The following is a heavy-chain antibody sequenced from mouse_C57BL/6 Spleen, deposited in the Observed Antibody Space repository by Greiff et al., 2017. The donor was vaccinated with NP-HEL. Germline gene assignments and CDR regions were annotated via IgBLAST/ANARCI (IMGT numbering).Heavy chain of an antibody. D-gene: IGHD1-1*01. Sequence: DVMLVESGGGLVKPGGSLKLSCAASGFTFSDYGMHWVRQAPEKGLEWVAYISSGSSTIYYADTVKGRFTISRDNAKNTLFLQMTSLRSEDTAMYYCARSYYGSSSFDYWGQGTTLTVSS. CDR3: ARSYYGSSSFDY. CDR1: GFTFSDYG. CDR2: ISSGSSTI. V-gene: IGHV5-17*01. J-gene: IGHJ2*01.